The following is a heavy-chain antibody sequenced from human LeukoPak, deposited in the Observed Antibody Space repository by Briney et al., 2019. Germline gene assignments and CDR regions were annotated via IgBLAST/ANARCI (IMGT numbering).Heavy chain of an antibody. CDR2: IYYSGST. Sequence: SQTLSLTCTVSGGSISSGDYYWSWIRQHPGKGLEWIGYIYYSGSTYYNPSLKSRVTISVDTSKNQFSLKLSSVTAADTAVYYCARDSYYGSGSYYEYWGQGTLVTVSS. V-gene: IGHV4-31*03. J-gene: IGHJ4*02. D-gene: IGHD3-10*01. CDR1: GGSISSGDYY. CDR3: ARDSYYGSGSYYEY.